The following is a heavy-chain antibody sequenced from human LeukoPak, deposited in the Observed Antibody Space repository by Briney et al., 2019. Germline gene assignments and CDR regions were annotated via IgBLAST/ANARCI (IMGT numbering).Heavy chain of an antibody. CDR3: TRGLGANAACGFQD. J-gene: IGHJ1*01. D-gene: IGHD5-12*01. CDR1: GFTLRIFD. V-gene: IGHV3-21*04. CDR2: ISGSETYI. Sequence: GGSLSLSCAVSGFTLRIFDMNWVRQAPGKGLEWVASISGSETYIYYTDSLRARLTISRDNAKNSLYLQMNSLRAEDTAIYYCTRGLGANAACGFQDWGQGTRVAVSS.